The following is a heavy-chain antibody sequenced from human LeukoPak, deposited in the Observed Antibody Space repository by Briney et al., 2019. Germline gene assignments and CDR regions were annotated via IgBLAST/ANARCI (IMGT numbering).Heavy chain of an antibody. CDR3: ARELGIEGYWYFDL. J-gene: IGHJ2*01. CDR1: GFTVRSYD. V-gene: IGHV3-13*05. D-gene: IGHD7-27*01. CDR2: ISTASNP. Sequence: PGGSLRLSCAASGFTVRSYDMQWVRQVAGKGLEWVSAISTASNPHYAASVQGRFTIFRANAENSLYLQMNSLSAEDTAVYYCARELGIEGYWYFDLWGRGTLATVSS.